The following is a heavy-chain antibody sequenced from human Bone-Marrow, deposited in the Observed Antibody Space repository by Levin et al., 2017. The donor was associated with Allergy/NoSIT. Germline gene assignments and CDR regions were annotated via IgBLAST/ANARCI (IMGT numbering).Heavy chain of an antibody. CDR3: ARDGNWTYYYGSGSYYPARYYYYYGMDG. CDR1: GFTFSSYS. D-gene: IGHD3-10*01. CDR2: ISSSSSYI. J-gene: IGHJ6*02. V-gene: IGHV3-21*01. Sequence: GESLKISCAASGFTFSSYSMNWVRQAPGKGLEWVSSISSSSSYIYYADSVKGRFTISRDNAKNSLYLQMNSLRAEDTAVYYCARDGNWTYYYGSGSYYPARYYYYYGMDGWGQGTTVTVSS.